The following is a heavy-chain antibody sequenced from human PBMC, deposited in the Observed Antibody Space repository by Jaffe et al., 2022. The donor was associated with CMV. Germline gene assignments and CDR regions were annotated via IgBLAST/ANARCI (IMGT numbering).Heavy chain of an antibody. CDR3: ARGRTGDFYWYFDL. Sequence: EVQLVESGGGLVQPGGSLRLSCAASGFTFSSYEMNWVRQAPGKGLEWVSYISSSGSTIYYADSVKGRFTISRDNAKNSLYLQMNSLRAEDTAVYYCARGRTGDFYWYFDLWGRGTLVTVSS. CDR2: ISSSGSTI. V-gene: IGHV3-48*03. J-gene: IGHJ2*01. D-gene: IGHD7-27*01. CDR1: GFTFSSYE.